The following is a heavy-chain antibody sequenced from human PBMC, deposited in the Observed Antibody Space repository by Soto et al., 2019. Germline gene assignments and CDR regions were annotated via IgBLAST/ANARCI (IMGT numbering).Heavy chain of an antibody. CDR1: GFTFSSYA. D-gene: IGHD3-22*01. CDR2: ISGSGGST. J-gene: IGHJ4*02. Sequence: HPVGSLRLSCAASGFTFSSYAMSWVRQAPGKGLEWVSAISGSGGSTYYADSVKGRFTISRDNSKNTLYLQMNSLRAEDTAVYYCAKGGYYYDSSGYYRPRCFDYWGQGTLVTVSS. CDR3: AKGGYYYDSSGYYRPRCFDY. V-gene: IGHV3-23*01.